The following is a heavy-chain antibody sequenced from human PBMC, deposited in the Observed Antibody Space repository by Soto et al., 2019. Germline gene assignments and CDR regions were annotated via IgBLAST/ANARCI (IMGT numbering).Heavy chain of an antibody. V-gene: IGHV4-30-2*01. CDR3: ARDQLEGNWFDP. CDR1: GGSISSGGYS. CDR2: IYHSGSP. D-gene: IGHD1-1*01. J-gene: IGHJ5*02. Sequence: PSETLSLTCAVSGGSISSGGYSWNWIRQPPGKGLEWIGYIYHSGSPLYNPSLKSRVTISVDKSKNQFSLKLTSVTAADTAVYYCARDQLEGNWFDPWGQGTLVTVSS.